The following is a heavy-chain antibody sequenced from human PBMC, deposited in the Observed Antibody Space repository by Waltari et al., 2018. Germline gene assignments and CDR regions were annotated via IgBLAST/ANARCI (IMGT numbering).Heavy chain of an antibody. Sequence: QVQLVQSGAEVKQPGSSVKVSCKASGGTFGSYAITWVRQAPGQGLEWRGWVIPIYGTPNYEAKFQGRVTVSADASTTTAYLEVRSLKSEDTAVYYCAKREIGDPFDTWGQGTLVTVSS. J-gene: IGHJ3*02. CDR3: AKREIGDPFDT. D-gene: IGHD1-26*01. CDR2: VIPIYGTP. CDR1: GGTFGSYA. V-gene: IGHV1-69*12.